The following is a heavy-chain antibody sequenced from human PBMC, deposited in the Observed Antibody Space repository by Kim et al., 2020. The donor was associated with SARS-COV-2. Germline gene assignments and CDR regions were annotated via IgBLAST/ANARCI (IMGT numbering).Heavy chain of an antibody. CDR2: IYYNGST. V-gene: IGHV4-39*01. Sequence: SETLSLTCTVSGGSISSSSYYWGWIRQPPGKGLEWIGNIYYNGSTYYNPSLKSRVTISVDTSKNQFSLKLSSVTAADTAVYYCARHPLWFGELLGLYYYG. CDR1: GGSISSSSYY. J-gene: IGHJ6*01. CDR3: ARHPLWFGELLGLYYYG. D-gene: IGHD3-10*01.